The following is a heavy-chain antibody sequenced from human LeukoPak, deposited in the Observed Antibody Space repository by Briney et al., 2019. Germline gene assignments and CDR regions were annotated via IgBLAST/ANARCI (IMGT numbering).Heavy chain of an antibody. CDR2: IYPGDSDT. CDR1: GYTFTSYW. Sequence: GESLKISCEGSGYTFTSYWIAWVRQMPGKGLEWMGIIYPGDSDTRYSPSFQGQVTISADKSIGTAYQQWSSLKASDTAMYYCATPGGTLYSGFDYWGQGTLVTVSS. D-gene: IGHD2-8*01. CDR3: ATPGGTLYSGFDY. J-gene: IGHJ4*02. V-gene: IGHV5-51*01.